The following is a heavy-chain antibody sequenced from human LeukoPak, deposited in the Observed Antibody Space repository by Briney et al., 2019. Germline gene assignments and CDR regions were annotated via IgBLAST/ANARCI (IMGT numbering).Heavy chain of an antibody. V-gene: IGHV3-9*01. J-gene: IGHJ4*02. D-gene: IGHD5-18*01. CDR1: GFTFDDYA. Sequence: GRSLRLSCAASGFTFDDYAMHWVRQAPGKGLEWVSGISWNSGSIGYADSVKGRFTISRDNAKNSLYLQMNSLRAEDTAVYYCARASGIQLWSHFDYWGQGTLVTVSS. CDR3: ARASGIQLWSHFDY. CDR2: ISWNSGSI.